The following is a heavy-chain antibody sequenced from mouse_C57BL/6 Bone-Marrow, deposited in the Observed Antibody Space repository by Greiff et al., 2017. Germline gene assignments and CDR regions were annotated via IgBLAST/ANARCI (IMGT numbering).Heavy chain of an antibody. J-gene: IGHJ3*01. D-gene: IGHD2-3*01. Sequence: EVMLVESGGGLVKPGGSLKLSCAASGFTFSSYAMSWVRQTPEKRLEWVATISDGGSYTYYPDNVKGRFTISRDNAKNNLYMQMSHLMSEDTAMYYCARYGGWLLPAWFAYWGQGTLVTVSA. V-gene: IGHV5-4*03. CDR3: ARYGGWLLPAWFAY. CDR1: GFTFSSYA. CDR2: ISDGGSYT.